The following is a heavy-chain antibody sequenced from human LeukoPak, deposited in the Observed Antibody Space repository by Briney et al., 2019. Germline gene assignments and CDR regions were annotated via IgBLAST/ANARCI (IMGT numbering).Heavy chain of an antibody. D-gene: IGHD3-16*01. V-gene: IGHV3-21*01. CDR1: GLTFSSNR. CDR3: ARSGGGIDDY. Sequence: GGSLRLSCAASGLTFSSNRMNWVRQAPGKGLEWVSSISSSGNYIYYADSVKGRFTISRDNAKNSLYLQMNSLRAEDTAVYYCARSGGGIDDYWGQGTLVTVSS. J-gene: IGHJ4*02. CDR2: ISSSGNYI.